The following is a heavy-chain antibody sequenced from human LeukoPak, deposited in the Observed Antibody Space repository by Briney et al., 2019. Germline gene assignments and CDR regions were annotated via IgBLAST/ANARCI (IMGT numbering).Heavy chain of an antibody. CDR2: IIGCGGST. CDR1: GFTFSSYA. CDR3: AKGDDYGGIRERD. Sequence: GGSLRLSCAASGFTFSSYAMSWVRQAPGKGLEWVSGIIGCGGSTYYADSVKGRFTISRDNSKNTLFLQMNSLRAEDTAVYYCAKGDDYGGIRERDWGQGTLVTVFS. V-gene: IGHV3-23*01. J-gene: IGHJ4*02. D-gene: IGHD4-23*01.